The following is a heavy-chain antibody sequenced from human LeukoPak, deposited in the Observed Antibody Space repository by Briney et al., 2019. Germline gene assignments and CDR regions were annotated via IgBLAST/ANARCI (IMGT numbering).Heavy chain of an antibody. J-gene: IGHJ4*02. CDR2: IWYDGSNK. CDR1: GFTFSSYG. Sequence: GGSLRLSCAASGFTFSSYGMHWVRQAPGKGLEWVAVIWYDGSNKYYADSVKGRFTISRDNSKNTLYLQMNSLRAEDTAVYYCARDRLELRVFDYWGQGTLVTVSS. CDR3: ARDRLELRVFDY. V-gene: IGHV3-33*01. D-gene: IGHD1-7*01.